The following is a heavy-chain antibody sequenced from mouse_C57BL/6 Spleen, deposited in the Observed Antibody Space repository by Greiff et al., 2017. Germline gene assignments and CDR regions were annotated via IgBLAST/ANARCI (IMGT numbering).Heavy chain of an antibody. CDR1: GFSLTSYG. CDR2: IWSGGST. D-gene: IGHD4-1*01. CDR3: ARNEDWVYAMDY. Sequence: VKLMESGPGLVQPSQSLSITCTVSGFSLTSYGVHWVRQSPGKGLEWLGVIWSGGSTDYNAAFISRLSISKDNSKSQVFFKMNSLQADYTAIYYCARNEDWVYAMDYWGQGTSVTVSS. V-gene: IGHV2-2*01. J-gene: IGHJ4*01.